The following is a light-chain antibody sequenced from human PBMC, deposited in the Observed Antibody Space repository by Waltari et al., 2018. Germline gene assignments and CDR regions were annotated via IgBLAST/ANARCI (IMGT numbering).Light chain of an antibody. Sequence: QSALTQPPSASGSPGQSVTISCTGTSADVGGHNYFSWSQHHPGKAPKLLVYDVTKRPSGVPDRFSGSKSGNTASLTVSGLQAEDEAHYYCCSYAGSNTLAFGGGTKLTVL. V-gene: IGLV2-8*01. CDR1: SADVGGHNY. CDR3: CSYAGSNTLA. J-gene: IGLJ2*01. CDR2: DVT.